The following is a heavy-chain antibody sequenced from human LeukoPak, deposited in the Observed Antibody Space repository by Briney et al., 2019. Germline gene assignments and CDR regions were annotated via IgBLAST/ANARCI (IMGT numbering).Heavy chain of an antibody. V-gene: IGHV4-31*03. D-gene: IGHD1-26*01. CDR3: ARADSGSSRGWFDP. CDR1: GGSISSGGYY. CDR2: IYYSGST. J-gene: IGHJ5*02. Sequence: SSETLSLTCTVSGGSISSGGYYWSWIRQHPGKGLEWIGYIYYSGSTYYNPSLKSRVTISVDTSKNQFSLKLSSVTAADTAVYYCARADSGSSRGWFDPWGQGTLVIVSS.